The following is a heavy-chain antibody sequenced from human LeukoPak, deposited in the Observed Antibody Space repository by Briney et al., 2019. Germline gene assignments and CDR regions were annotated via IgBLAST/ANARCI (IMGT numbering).Heavy chain of an antibody. Sequence: GGSLRLSCAASGFTFSDYYMSWIRQAPGKGLEWVSYISSSSSTIYYADSVKGRFTISRDNAKNSLYLQMNSLRAEDTAVYYCAREYCGGDCYYPGWFDPWGQGTLVTVSS. CDR3: AREYCGGDCYYPGWFDP. CDR1: GFTFSDYY. D-gene: IGHD2-21*01. V-gene: IGHV3-11*04. J-gene: IGHJ5*02. CDR2: ISSSSSTI.